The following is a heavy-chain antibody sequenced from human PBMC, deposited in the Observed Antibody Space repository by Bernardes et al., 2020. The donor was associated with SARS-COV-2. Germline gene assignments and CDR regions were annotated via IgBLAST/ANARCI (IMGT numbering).Heavy chain of an antibody. CDR1: GASIRSYY. CDR2: LYHSGRT. V-gene: IGHV4-59*01. D-gene: IGHD4-17*01. CDR3: ARERYNDYDYSYFYYLDV. J-gene: IGHJ6*03. Sequence: SATLTLTCTVSGASIRSYYWSWIRQPPGPGLEWIGYLYHSGRTHYNPSLKSRVTISVDTSKNQFSLKLSSVTAADTAVYYCARERYNDYDYSYFYYLDVWGEGTTVTVSS.